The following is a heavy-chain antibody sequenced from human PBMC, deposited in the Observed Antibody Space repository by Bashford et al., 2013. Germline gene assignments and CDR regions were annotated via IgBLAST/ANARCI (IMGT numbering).Heavy chain of an antibody. CDR3: ARKEKQWLDAFDI. CDR2: INHSGST. V-gene: IGHV4-34*09. Sequence: SETLSLTCAVYGGSFSGYYWSWIRQPPRKGLEWIGEINHSGSTYYNPSLKSRVTISVDTSKNQFSLKLSSVTAADTAVYYCARKEKQWLDAFDIWGQGTVVTVSS. J-gene: IGHJ3*02. D-gene: IGHD6-19*01. CDR1: GGSFSGYY.